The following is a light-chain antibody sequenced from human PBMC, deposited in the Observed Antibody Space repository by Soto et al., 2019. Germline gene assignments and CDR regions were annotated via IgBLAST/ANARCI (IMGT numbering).Light chain of an antibody. Sequence: DIQMTQSPSSLSASVGDRVTITCRASQSISNYLNWYQQRLGKAPKLLIYAASHLQSGVPSRFRGSGSGTDFTLTISSLQAEDFANYYCQQSYNTLSWTFGQGTKV. V-gene: IGKV1-39*01. J-gene: IGKJ1*01. CDR3: QQSYNTLSWT. CDR1: QSISNY. CDR2: AAS.